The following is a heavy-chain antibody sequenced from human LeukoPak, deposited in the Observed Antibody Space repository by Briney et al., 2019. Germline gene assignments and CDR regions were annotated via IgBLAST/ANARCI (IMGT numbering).Heavy chain of an antibody. Sequence: GGSLRLSCAASGFTFSTYGMHWVRQAPGKGLEWVALIGYDGSNKYYADSVKGRFTISRDHSKNTLYLQLNSLRAEDTAVYYCAKDLRYYDFWSGLADYWGQGTLVTVSS. CDR3: AKDLRYYDFWSGLADY. D-gene: IGHD3-3*01. J-gene: IGHJ4*02. V-gene: IGHV3-30*02. CDR2: IGYDGSNK. CDR1: GFTFSTYG.